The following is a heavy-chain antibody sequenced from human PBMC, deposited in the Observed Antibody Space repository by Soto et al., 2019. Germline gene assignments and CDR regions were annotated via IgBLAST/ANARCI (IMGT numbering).Heavy chain of an antibody. D-gene: IGHD3-10*01. CDR1: GFTVSDYY. V-gene: IGHV3-66*01. CDR3: ARGLVRAFFDY. Sequence: VHLVESGGGLVQPGGSLRLSCAVSGFTVSDYYMSWVRQAPGKGLEWISIIYSGGTTYYADSVKRRFTISRDTSKNTVFLQMNSLRDEDTAVYYGARGLVRAFFDYWGQGTLVTVSS. J-gene: IGHJ4*02. CDR2: IYSGGTT.